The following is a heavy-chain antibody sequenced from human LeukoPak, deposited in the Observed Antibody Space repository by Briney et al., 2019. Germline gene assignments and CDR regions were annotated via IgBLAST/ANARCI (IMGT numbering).Heavy chain of an antibody. CDR2: IYYSGST. J-gene: IGHJ5*02. CDR3: ARDPRGGTSRDNWFDP. Sequence: PSETLSLTCTVSGGSISSYYWSWIRQPPGKGLEWIGYIYYSGSTNYNPSLKSRVTISVDTSKNQFSLKLNSVTAAGTAVYYCARDPRGGTSRDNWFDPWGQGTLVTVSS. D-gene: IGHD1-1*01. V-gene: IGHV4-59*01. CDR1: GGSISSYY.